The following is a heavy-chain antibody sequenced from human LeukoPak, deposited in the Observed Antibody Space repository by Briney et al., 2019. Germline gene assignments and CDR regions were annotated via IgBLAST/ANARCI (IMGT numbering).Heavy chain of an antibody. Sequence: ASVKVSCKASGYTFTGYYMHWVRQAPGQGLEWMGWISAYNGNTNYAQKLQGRVTMTTDTSTSTAYMELRSLRSDDTAVYYCARVGGVVVVPAAHLDYWGQGTLVTVSS. CDR2: ISAYNGNT. D-gene: IGHD2-2*01. J-gene: IGHJ4*02. CDR1: GYTFTGYY. V-gene: IGHV1-18*04. CDR3: ARVGGVVVVPAAHLDY.